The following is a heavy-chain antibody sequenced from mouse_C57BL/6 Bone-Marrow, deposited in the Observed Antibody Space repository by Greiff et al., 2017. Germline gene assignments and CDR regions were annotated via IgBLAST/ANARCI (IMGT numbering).Heavy chain of an antibody. D-gene: IGHD2-4*01. Sequence: QVHVKQSGAELARPGASVKLSCKASGYTFTSYGISWVKQRTGQGLEWIGEIYPRSGNTYYNEKFKGKATLTADKSSSTAYMELRSLTSEDSAVYFCAMGDYEAWFAYWGQGTLVTVSA. CDR1: GYTFTSYG. CDR2: IYPRSGNT. V-gene: IGHV1-81*01. J-gene: IGHJ3*01. CDR3: AMGDYEAWFAY.